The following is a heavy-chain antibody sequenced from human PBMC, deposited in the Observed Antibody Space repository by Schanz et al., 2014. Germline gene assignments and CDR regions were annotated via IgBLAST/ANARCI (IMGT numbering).Heavy chain of an antibody. D-gene: IGHD4-17*01. J-gene: IGHJ4*02. CDR1: GYTFTDYG. CDR2: INPSGGGT. CDR3: ARGYGDSPTDF. Sequence: QVQLVQSGAEVKKPGASVKVSCKASGYTFTDYGVIWVRQAPGQGLEWMGIINPSGGGTSYALRFQDRVTVTRDTSRSTVYMELSSLRSEDTAVYYCARGYGDSPTDFWGQGTLVTVSS. V-gene: IGHV1-46*01.